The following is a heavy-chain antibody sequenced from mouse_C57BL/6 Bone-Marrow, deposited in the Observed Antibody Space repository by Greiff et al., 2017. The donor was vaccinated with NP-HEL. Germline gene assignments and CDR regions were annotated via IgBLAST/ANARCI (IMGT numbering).Heavy chain of an antibody. J-gene: IGHJ2*01. CDR2: IRLKSDNYAT. Sequence: EVKLLESGGGLVQPGGSMKLSCVASGFTFSNYWMNWVRQSPEKGLEWVAQIRLKSDNYATHYAESVKGRFTISRDDSKSSVYLQMNNLRAEDTGIYYCTGVLRWRFDYWGQGTTLTVSS. CDR1: GFTFSNYW. CDR3: TGVLRWRFDY. D-gene: IGHD1-1*01. V-gene: IGHV6-3*01.